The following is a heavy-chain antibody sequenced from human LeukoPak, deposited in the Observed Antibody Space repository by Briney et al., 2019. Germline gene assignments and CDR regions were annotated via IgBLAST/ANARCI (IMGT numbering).Heavy chain of an antibody. CDR1: GYTFTNYD. CDR2: MNPNSGNT. Sequence: GASVKVSCKASGYTFTNYDINWVRQATGQGLEWVGWMNPNSGNTGYAQKFQGRVTMTRNTSISTAYMELSSLRSEDTAVYYCARDASLRLRYFGRRGLDVWGQGTTVTVSS. CDR3: ARDASLRLRYFGRRGLDV. D-gene: IGHD3-9*01. J-gene: IGHJ6*02. V-gene: IGHV1-8*02.